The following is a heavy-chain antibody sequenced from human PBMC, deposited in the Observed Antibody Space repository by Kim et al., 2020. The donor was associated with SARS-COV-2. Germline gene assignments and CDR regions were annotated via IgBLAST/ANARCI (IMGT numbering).Heavy chain of an antibody. CDR1: GYSFTSYW. V-gene: IGHV5-51*01. CDR3: ARLGEYYGSGYYFDY. Sequence: GESLKISCKGSGYSFTSYWIGWVRQMPGKGLEWMGIIYPGDSDTRYSPSFQGQVTISADKSISTAYLQWSSLKASDTAMYYCARLGEYYGSGYYFDYWGQGTLVTVSS. J-gene: IGHJ4*02. CDR2: IYPGDSDT. D-gene: IGHD3-10*01.